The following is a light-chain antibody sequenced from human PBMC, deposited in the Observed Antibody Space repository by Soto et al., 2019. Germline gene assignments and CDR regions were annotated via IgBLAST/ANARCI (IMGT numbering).Light chain of an antibody. V-gene: IGKV3-11*01. CDR3: QKYNSARWT. J-gene: IGKJ1*01. Sequence: EIVLTQSPATLSLSPGERATLSCRASQSVSSYLAWYQQKPGQAPRLLIYDASNRATGIPARFSGSGSGTEFTLTISSLQPEDVATYYCQKYNSARWTFGQGTKVDIK. CDR1: QSVSSY. CDR2: DAS.